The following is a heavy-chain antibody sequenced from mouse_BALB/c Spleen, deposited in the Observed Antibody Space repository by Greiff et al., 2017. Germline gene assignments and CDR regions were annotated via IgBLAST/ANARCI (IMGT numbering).Heavy chain of an antibody. CDR1: GYTFSSYW. D-gene: IGHD2-14*01. CDR2: ILPGSGST. CDR3: ARRWRYDYYAMDY. V-gene: IGHV1-9*01. J-gene: IGHJ4*01. Sequence: VQLQQSGAELMKPGASVKISCKATGYTFSSYWIEWVKQRPGHGLEWIGEILPGSGSTNYNEKFKGKATFTADTSSNTAYMQLSSLTSEDSAVYYCARRWRYDYYAMDYWGQGTSVTVSS.